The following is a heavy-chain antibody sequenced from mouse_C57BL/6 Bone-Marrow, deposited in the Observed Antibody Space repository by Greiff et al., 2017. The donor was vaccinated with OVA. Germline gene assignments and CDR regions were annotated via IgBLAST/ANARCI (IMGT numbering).Heavy chain of an antibody. D-gene: IGHD3-3*01. CDR3: ARGGGTAWFAY. Sequence: QVQLQQPGAELVKPGASVKMSCKASGYTFTSYWITWVKQRPGQGLEWIGMIHPNSGSTNYNEKFKSKATLTVDKSSSTAYMQLSSLTSEDSAVYYCARGGGTAWFAYWGQGTLVTVSA. CDR1: GYTFTSYW. J-gene: IGHJ3*01. V-gene: IGHV1-64*01. CDR2: IHPNSGST.